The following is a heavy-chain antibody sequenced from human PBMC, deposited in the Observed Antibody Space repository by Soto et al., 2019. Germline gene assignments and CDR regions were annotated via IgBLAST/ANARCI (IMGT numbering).Heavy chain of an antibody. J-gene: IGHJ4*02. CDR2: TGISGRTT. V-gene: IGHV3-23*01. CDR3: ARDRAFTIDY. CDR1: GFTITSSA. Sequence: SVAASGFTITSSAMSWVRKAPGKGLEWVSTTGISGRTTYYADSVKGRFTVSRDDSKNTLDLQMNSLRAEDTAVYYCARDRAFTIDYWGQGTLVTVSS.